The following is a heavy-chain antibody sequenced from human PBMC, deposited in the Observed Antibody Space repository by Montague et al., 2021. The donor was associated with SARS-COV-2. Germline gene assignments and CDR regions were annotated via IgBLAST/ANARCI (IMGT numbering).Heavy chain of an antibody. CDR3: ARGVMTSVAGFDS. Sequence: SETLSLTCAVYGGSFSAYYWNWIRQPPGKGLEWIGNIYSNGVTYYNPSXKSRPTLSVDTSRNELSLTLTSVTAADTAVYYCARGVMTSVAGFDSWGQGTLVAVSS. J-gene: IGHJ4*02. V-gene: IGHV4-34*01. CDR2: IYSNGVT. D-gene: IGHD4-23*01. CDR1: GGSFSAYY.